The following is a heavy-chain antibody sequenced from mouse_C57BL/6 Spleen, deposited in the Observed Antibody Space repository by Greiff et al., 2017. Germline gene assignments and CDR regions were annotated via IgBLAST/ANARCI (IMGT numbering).Heavy chain of an antibody. CDR2: ISSGSSTI. V-gene: IGHV5-17*01. CDR3: ERSSGRYDCENYAMDY. CDR1: GFTFSDYG. D-gene: IGHD2-4*01. Sequence: EVKLVESGGGLVKPGGSLKLSCAASGFTFSDYGMHWVRQAPEKGLEWVAYISSGSSTIYYAATVKGRFTISSANAKHTLFLQMTSLRTDDTAMYYCERSSGRYDCENYAMDYWGQGTSVTVSS. J-gene: IGHJ4*01.